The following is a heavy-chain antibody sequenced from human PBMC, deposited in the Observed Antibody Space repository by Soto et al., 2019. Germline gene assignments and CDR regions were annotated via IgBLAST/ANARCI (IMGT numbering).Heavy chain of an antibody. CDR1: GFTFSSYD. Sequence: PGGSLRLSCAASGFTFSSYDMHWVRQATGKGLEWVSAIGTAVDTYYPGSVKGRFTISRENAKNSLYLQMNSLRAGDTAVYYCARAKAPVYCSGGSCSKVWLGYGDYLGMDVWGKGTTVTVSS. CDR3: ARAKAPVYCSGGSCSKVWLGYGDYLGMDV. D-gene: IGHD2-15*01. CDR2: IGTAVDT. J-gene: IGHJ6*03. V-gene: IGHV3-13*01.